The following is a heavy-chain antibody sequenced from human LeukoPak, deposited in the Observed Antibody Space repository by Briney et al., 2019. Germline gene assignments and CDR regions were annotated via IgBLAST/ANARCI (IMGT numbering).Heavy chain of an antibody. CDR3: ARDIHSVAFDI. CDR1: GFTFSSYG. CDR2: ISGSGGST. J-gene: IGHJ3*02. Sequence: GGSLRLSCAASGFTFSSYGMSWVRQAPGKGLEWVSAISGSGGSTYYADSVKGRFTISRDNAKRSVYLQMNSLRVEDTAVYYCARDIHSVAFDIWGQGTMVTVSS. V-gene: IGHV3-23*01.